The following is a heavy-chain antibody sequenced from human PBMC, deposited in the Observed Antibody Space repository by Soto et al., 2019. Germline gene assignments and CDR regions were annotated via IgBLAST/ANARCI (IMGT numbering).Heavy chain of an antibody. CDR3: ARGVVAVACTAHLLYSDY. Sequence: HPGGSLRLSCAASGFTFSSYGMHWVRQAPGKGLEWVAGIWYDGSNKYYADSVKGRFTSSRDNSKNTLYLQMNSLRAEDTAVYYCARGVVAVACTAHLLYSDYWGQGTLVTVSS. CDR1: GFTFSSYG. CDR2: IWYDGSNK. D-gene: IGHD6-19*01. V-gene: IGHV3-33*01. J-gene: IGHJ4*02.